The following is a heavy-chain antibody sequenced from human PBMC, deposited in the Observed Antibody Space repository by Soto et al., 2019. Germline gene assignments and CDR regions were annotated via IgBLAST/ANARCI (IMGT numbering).Heavy chain of an antibody. Sequence: GGSLRLSCAASGFTFSDHYMDWVRQAPGKGLEWLGRIRTKAKSYSTEYAASVKGRFTISRDDSKSTLYLQINSLRTEDTAVYYCARDLISGKAYFDSWGQGTQVTVSS. CDR2: IRTKAKSYST. D-gene: IGHD3-10*01. J-gene: IGHJ4*02. CDR3: ARDLISGKAYFDS. V-gene: IGHV3-72*01. CDR1: GFTFSDHY.